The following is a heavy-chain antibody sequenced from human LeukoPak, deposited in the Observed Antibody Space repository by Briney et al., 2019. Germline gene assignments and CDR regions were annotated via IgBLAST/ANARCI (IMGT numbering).Heavy chain of an antibody. D-gene: IGHD6-13*01. CDR3: ARVGSTSWAYFDY. J-gene: IGHJ4*02. V-gene: IGHV3-74*01. CDR2: INSGGSST. Sequence: GGSLRLSCAASVFTFSSYWMHWVRQAPGKGLVWVSRINSGGSSTSYVDSVKGRFTISRDNARSTLYLQMNSLSAEDTAVYYCARVGSTSWAYFDYWGQGTLVTVSS. CDR1: VFTFSSYW.